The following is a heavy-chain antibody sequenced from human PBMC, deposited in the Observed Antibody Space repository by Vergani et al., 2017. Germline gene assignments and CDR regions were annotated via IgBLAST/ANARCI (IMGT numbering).Heavy chain of an antibody. CDR1: GGSFSGYY. D-gene: IGHD6-6*01. CDR3: ARGRGSSSPRSNWFDP. Sequence: QVQLPQWGAGLLKPLETLSLTCAVYGGSFSGYYWSWIRQPPGKGLEWIGEINHSGSTNYNPSLKSRVTISVDTSKNQFSLKLSSATAADTAVYYCARGRGSSSPRSNWFDPWGQGTLVTVSS. J-gene: IGHJ5*02. V-gene: IGHV4-34*01. CDR2: INHSGST.